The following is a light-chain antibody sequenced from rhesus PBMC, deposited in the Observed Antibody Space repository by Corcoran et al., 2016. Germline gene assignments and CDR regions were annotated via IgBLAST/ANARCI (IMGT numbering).Light chain of an antibody. J-gene: IGKJ4*01. CDR3: QQYNSAPPT. Sequence: DIQMTQSPSSLSASVGDRVTITCRASQGISSWLAWYQQKPGKAPKLLSYKASSWQSGVHSRFSGSGSVTEFTLPISSLQPEDFATYYCQQYNSAPPTFGGGTKVEIK. V-gene: IGKV1-21*01. CDR1: QGISSW. CDR2: KAS.